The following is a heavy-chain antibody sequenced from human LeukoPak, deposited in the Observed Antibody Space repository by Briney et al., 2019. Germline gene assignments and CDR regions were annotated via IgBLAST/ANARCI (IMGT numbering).Heavy chain of an antibody. CDR2: IIPIFGTA. V-gene: IGHV1-69*05. CDR3: ARDGGGWLQSGSISAFDI. J-gene: IGHJ3*02. CDR1: GGTFSSYA. D-gene: IGHD5-24*01. Sequence: GASVKVSCKASGGTFSSYAISWVRQAPGQGLEWMGGIIPIFGTANYAQKFQGRVTITTDESTSTAYMELSSLRSEDTAVYYCARDGGGWLQSGSISAFDIWGQGTMVTVSS.